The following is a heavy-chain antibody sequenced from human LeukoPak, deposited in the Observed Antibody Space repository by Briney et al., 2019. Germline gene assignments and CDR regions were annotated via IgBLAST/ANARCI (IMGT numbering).Heavy chain of an antibody. J-gene: IGHJ5*02. CDR2: LNPHSGVT. CDR3: ARELIEDQNWFDP. Sequence: GASVKVSCKASGYAFTDYFIHWVRQAPGQGLEWRGWLNPHSGVTKYAQKFQGRVTMTRDTSISTAYMDLSGLKSDDTAVYFCARELIEDQNWFDPWGQGTLVTVSS. D-gene: IGHD2/OR15-2a*01. V-gene: IGHV1-2*02. CDR1: GYAFTDYF.